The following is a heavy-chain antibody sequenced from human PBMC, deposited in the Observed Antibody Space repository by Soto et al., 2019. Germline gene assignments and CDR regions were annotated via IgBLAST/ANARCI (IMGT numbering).Heavy chain of an antibody. CDR2: IIPIFGTA. V-gene: IGHV1-69*13. D-gene: IGHD2-2*01. CDR3: ARGYCSSTSCYEGIAYYYYGMDV. Sequence: SVKVSCKASGGTFSSYAISWVRQAPGQGLEWMGGIIPIFGTANYAQKFQGRVTITADESTSTAYMELSSLRSEDTAVYYCARGYCSSTSCYEGIAYYYYGMDVWGQGTTVTVSS. J-gene: IGHJ6*02. CDR1: GGTFSSYA.